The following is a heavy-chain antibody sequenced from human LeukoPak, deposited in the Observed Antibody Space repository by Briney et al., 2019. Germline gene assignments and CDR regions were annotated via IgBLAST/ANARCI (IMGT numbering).Heavy chain of an antibody. CDR3: ARELPREVTLDY. D-gene: IGHD2-21*02. CDR1: NFDFFSYG. J-gene: IGHJ4*01. V-gene: IGHV3-74*01. CDR2: IFTDGSTA. Sequence: GGSLRLSCVASNFDFFSYGMQWVRQAPGKGLVWVSRIFTDGSTASYADSVKGRFTISRDNAKNTLYLEMKSLRVEDTAVYYCARELPREVTLDYWGQGTLVTVSP.